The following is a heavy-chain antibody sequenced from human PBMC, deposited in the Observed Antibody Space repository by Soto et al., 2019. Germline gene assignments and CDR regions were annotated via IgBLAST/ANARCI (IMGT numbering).Heavy chain of an antibody. Sequence: QVQLVESGGGVVQPGRSLRLSCAASGFTFSSYGMHWVRQAPGKGLEWVAVISYDGSNKYYADSVKGRFTISRDNSKNTLYLQMNSLRAEDTAVYYCAKDRYYYGSGSYYSSFDYWGQGTLVTVSS. CDR3: AKDRYYYGSGSYYSSFDY. CDR1: GFTFSSYG. CDR2: ISYDGSNK. V-gene: IGHV3-30*18. J-gene: IGHJ4*02. D-gene: IGHD3-10*01.